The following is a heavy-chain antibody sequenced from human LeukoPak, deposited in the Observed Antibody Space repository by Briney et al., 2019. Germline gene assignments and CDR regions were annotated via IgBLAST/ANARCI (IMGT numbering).Heavy chain of an antibody. Sequence: PSETLSLTCTVSGGSISSSSYYWGWIRQPPGEGLEWIGSIYYSGSTYYNPSLKSRVTISVDTSKNQFSLKLSSVTAADTAVYYCARGSRGLIAFDIWGQGTMVTVSS. CDR3: ARGSRGLIAFDI. J-gene: IGHJ3*02. CDR1: GGSISSSSYY. D-gene: IGHD5-24*01. V-gene: IGHV4-39*07. CDR2: IYYSGST.